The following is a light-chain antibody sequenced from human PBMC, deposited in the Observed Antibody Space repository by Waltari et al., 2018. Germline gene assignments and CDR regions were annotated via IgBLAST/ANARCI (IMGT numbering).Light chain of an antibody. CDR2: GAS. V-gene: IGKV3-20*01. CDR3: QHYVRLPAT. J-gene: IGKJ1*01. Sequence: IVLTQSPGTLSLSPGERVTLSCRASQSVSRSLAWYQQKPGQAPKLLIYGASTRATGIPDRFTGSGSGTDFSLTISSLEPVDFAIYFCQHYVRLPATFGQGTKVEIK. CDR1: QSVSRS.